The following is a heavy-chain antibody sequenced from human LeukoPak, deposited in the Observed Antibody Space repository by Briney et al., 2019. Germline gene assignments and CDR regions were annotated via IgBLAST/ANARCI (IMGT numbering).Heavy chain of an antibody. CDR1: GYTFTGYY. Sequence: GASLRVSSTASGYTFTGYYMHWVPRAPGQGLEWMGSINPDNADTNYTQNFQARVTMTRDTSLNTAYMDLSRLGSADTAVYYCAIMGDTVYIWGEGTMVTVSS. D-gene: IGHD2-8*01. CDR2: INPDNADT. CDR3: AIMGDTVYI. J-gene: IGHJ3*02. V-gene: IGHV1-2*02.